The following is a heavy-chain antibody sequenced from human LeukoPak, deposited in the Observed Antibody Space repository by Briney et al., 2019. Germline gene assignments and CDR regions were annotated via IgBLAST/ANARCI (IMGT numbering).Heavy chain of an antibody. Sequence: GGSLRLSCAASGFTFSSYGMHWVRQAPGKGLEWVAVIWYDGSNKYYADSVKGRFTIPRDNSKNTLYLQMNSLRAEDTAVYYCASSDVVVVTQGAFDIWGQGTMVTVSS. CDR1: GFTFSSYG. CDR2: IWYDGSNK. J-gene: IGHJ3*02. V-gene: IGHV3-33*01. CDR3: ASSDVVVVTQGAFDI. D-gene: IGHD2-21*02.